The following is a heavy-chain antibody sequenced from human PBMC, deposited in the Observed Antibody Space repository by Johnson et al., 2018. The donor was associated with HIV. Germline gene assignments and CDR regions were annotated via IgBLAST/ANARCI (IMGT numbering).Heavy chain of an antibody. D-gene: IGHD6-13*01. J-gene: IGHJ3*02. V-gene: IGHV3-33*01. CDR1: GFTFSNYG. CDR3: ARCIWGSSLIDVFDI. CDR2: MWYDGSKK. Sequence: QLVESGGGVVQPGRSLRLTCEAAGFTFSNYGMHWVRQAPGKGLDWVASMWYDGSKKYSADSVEGRFTISRDNSKNTLYLQMNSLRAEDTAVYYCARCIWGSSLIDVFDIWGQGTMVTVSS.